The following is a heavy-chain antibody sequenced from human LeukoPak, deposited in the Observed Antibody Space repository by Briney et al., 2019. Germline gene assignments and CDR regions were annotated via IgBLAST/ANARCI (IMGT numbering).Heavy chain of an antibody. CDR3: ARASMGGRDYHLDS. V-gene: IGHV3-7*01. Sequence: PGGSLRLSCAASGFTFSSYWMTWVRQAPGKGLEWVANIKTDGSHTYYVDFVKGRFTISRDNAKNLSFLQLGSLRADDTGVYYCARASMGGRDYHLDSWGQGTLVTVSS. CDR1: GFTFSSYW. D-gene: IGHD4/OR15-4a*01. J-gene: IGHJ4*02. CDR2: IKTDGSHT.